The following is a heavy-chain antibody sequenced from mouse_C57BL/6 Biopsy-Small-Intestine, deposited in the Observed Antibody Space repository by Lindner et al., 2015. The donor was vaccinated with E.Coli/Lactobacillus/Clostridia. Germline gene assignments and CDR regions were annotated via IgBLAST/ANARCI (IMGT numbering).Heavy chain of an antibody. J-gene: IGHJ2*01. CDR2: ISPGSGGT. CDR3: ICLHYTGYNYEYSDY. CDR1: GYVFTNYL. V-gene: IGHV1-54*01. D-gene: IGHD1-2*01. Sequence: VQLQESGAELVRPGTSVKVSCKASGYVFTNYLIEWVKQRPGQGLEWIGVISPGSGGTNCNENFKGKATLSADISSSTAYMQLSNLTSEDSAVYFCICLHYTGYNYEYSDYWGQGTTLTVSS.